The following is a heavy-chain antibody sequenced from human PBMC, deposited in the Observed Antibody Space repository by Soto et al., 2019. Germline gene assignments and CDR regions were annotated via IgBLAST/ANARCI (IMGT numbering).Heavy chain of an antibody. J-gene: IGHJ6*02. CDR3: ARVEVGITGTTYYYSGMDV. D-gene: IGHD1-7*01. CDR1: GGTFSSYA. Sequence: SVKVSCTASGGTFSSYAISWVRQAPGQGLEWMGGIIPIFGTANYAQKFQGRVTITADKSTSTAYMELSSLRSEDTAVYYCARVEVGITGTTYYYSGMDVWGQGTTVTVYS. CDR2: IIPIFGTA. V-gene: IGHV1-69*06.